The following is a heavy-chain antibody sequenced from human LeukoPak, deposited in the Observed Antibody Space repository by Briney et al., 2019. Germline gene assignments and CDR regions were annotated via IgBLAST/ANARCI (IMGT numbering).Heavy chain of an antibody. D-gene: IGHD5-12*01. J-gene: IGHJ5*02. CDR3: AKVDVVATMGRQFDP. CDR1: SGSISTSNYY. CDR2: IFYSGST. Sequence: SETLSLTCTVSSGSISTSNYYWGWVRRPPGEALEWIGNIFYSGSTYYSPSLKSRVTISLDTSRNQFSLKLNSVTAADTAVYYCAKVDVVATMGRQFDPWGQGTLVTVSS. V-gene: IGHV4-39*07.